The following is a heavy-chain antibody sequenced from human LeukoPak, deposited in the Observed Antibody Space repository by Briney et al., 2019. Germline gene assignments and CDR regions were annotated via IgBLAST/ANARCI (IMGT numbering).Heavy chain of an antibody. CDR2: ISYDGNTK. CDR1: GLTFSNFP. Sequence: PGGSLRLSCAATGLTFSNFPMHWVRQAPGKGLEWVAVISYDGNTKYYADSVKGRFAITRDNSKDTLYLQMNSLRVEDTAVYYCAKDMTPLRPSSWYYFDHWGQGTLVTVSS. D-gene: IGHD6-13*01. V-gene: IGHV3-30*09. CDR3: AKDMTPLRPSSWYYFDH. J-gene: IGHJ4*02.